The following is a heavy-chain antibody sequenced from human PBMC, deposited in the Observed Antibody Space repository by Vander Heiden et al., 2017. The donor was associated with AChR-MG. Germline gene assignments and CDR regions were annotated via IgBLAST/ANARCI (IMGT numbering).Heavy chain of an antibody. CDR3: TSDSSGHYWGEFDP. CDR2: IKSASDGATK. Sequence: EVQLVESGGGLVKPGGSLRLSCAASGFPFGNARLTWVRQSPGGGLEWVAQIKSASDGATKDYAAPVRGRFTISRDDSRNVLFLHMKRLQTEDTAVYYCTSDSSGHYWGEFDPWGQGTLVTVSS. CDR1: GFPFGNAR. J-gene: IGHJ5*02. V-gene: IGHV3-15*01. D-gene: IGHD3-22*01.